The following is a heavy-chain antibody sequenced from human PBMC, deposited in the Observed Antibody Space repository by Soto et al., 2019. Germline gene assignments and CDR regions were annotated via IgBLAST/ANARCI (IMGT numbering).Heavy chain of an antibody. V-gene: IGHV3-33*01. CDR1: GFTFSSYG. Sequence: GGSLRLSCAASGFTFSSYGMHWVRQAPGKGLEWVAVIWYDGSNKYYADSVKGRFTISRDNSKNTLYLQMNSLRAEDTAVYYCARDRAECSSTSCYADYYYYMDVWGKGTTVTVSS. CDR3: ARDRAECSSTSCYADYYYYMDV. J-gene: IGHJ6*03. CDR2: IWYDGSNK. D-gene: IGHD2-2*01.